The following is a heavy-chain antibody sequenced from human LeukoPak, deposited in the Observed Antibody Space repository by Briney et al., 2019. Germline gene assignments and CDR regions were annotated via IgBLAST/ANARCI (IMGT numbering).Heavy chain of an antibody. CDR3: ARDVKLTSSAFDI. V-gene: IGHV1-8*01. Sequence: GASVKVSCKASGYTFTSHDINWVRQATGQGLEWMGWMNPNSGNTGYAQKFQGRVTMTTDTSTSTAYMELRSLRSDDTAVYYCARDVKLTSSAFDIWGQGTMVTVSS. D-gene: IGHD2-15*01. J-gene: IGHJ3*02. CDR2: MNPNSGNT. CDR1: GYTFTSHD.